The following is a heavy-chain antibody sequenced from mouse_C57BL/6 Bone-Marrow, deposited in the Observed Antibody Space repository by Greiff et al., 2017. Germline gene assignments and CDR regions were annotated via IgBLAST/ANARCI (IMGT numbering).Heavy chain of an antibody. D-gene: IGHD2-2*01. CDR1: GYTFTSYW. CDR3: VLWLLYYFDY. J-gene: IGHJ2*01. Sequence: QVQLQQPGAELVKPGASVKLSCKASGYTFTSYWMHWVKQRPGQGLEWIGMIHPNSGSTNYNEKFKSKATLTVDKSSSTAYMQLSSLTSEDSAVYYCVLWLLYYFDYWGRGTTLTVSS. CDR2: IHPNSGST. V-gene: IGHV1-64*01.